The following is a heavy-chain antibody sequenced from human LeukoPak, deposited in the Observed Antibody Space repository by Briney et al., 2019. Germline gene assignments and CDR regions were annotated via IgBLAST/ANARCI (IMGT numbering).Heavy chain of an antibody. CDR3: ARGPLGIAARPGGGDY. CDR2: TYYSGST. J-gene: IGHJ4*02. D-gene: IGHD6-6*01. CDR1: GGSISSYY. V-gene: IGHV4-59*01. Sequence: SETLSLTCTVSGGSISSYYWSWIRQPPGKGLEWIGYTYYSGSTNYNPSLKSRVTISVDTSKNQFSLKLRSVPAADTAVYYLARGPLGIAARPGGGDYWGQGTLVTVSS.